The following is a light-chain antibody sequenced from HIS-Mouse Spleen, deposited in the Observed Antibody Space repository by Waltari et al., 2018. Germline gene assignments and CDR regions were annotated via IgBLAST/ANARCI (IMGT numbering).Light chain of an antibody. CDR1: SSDVGGSHY. CDR2: DVS. CDR3: SSYTSSSTLNWV. V-gene: IGLV2-14*03. J-gene: IGLJ3*02. Sequence: QSALSQPAPVSGSPGQSITPSCPLTSSDVGGSHYVPWYQQHPGKAPQLMIYDVSNRPSGVSNRFSGSKSGNTASLTISGLQAEDEADYYCSSYTSSSTLNWVFGGGTKLTVL.